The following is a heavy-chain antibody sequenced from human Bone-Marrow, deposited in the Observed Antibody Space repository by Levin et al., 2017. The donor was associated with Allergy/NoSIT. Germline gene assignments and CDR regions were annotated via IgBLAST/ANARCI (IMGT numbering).Heavy chain of an antibody. D-gene: IGHD3-3*01. CDR1: GFTFSSYA. Sequence: GGSLRLSCAASGFTFSSYAMHWVRQAPGKGLEWVAVISYDGSNKYYADSVKGRFTISRDNSKNTLYLQMNSLRAEDTAVYYCARRVWIDYDVWSQPGEVGMGCIDYWGQGTLVTVSS. CDR3: ARRVWIDYDVWSQPGEVGMGCIDY. CDR2: ISYDGSNK. J-gene: IGHJ4*02. V-gene: IGHV3-30-3*01.